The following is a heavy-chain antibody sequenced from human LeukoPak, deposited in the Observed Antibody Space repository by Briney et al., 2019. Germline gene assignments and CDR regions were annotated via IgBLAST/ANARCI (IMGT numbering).Heavy chain of an antibody. V-gene: IGHV3-23*01. D-gene: IGHD2-2*01. CDR1: GFTFSSYA. CDR3: AKDFSTRDIVVVPAAMVDY. Sequence: GGSLRLSCAASGFTFSSYATSWDRQAPGKGLEWVSAISGSGGSTYYADSVKGRFTISRDNSKNTLYLQMNSLRAEDTAVYYCAKDFSTRDIVVVPAAMVDYWGQGTLVTVSS. J-gene: IGHJ4*02. CDR2: ISGSGGST.